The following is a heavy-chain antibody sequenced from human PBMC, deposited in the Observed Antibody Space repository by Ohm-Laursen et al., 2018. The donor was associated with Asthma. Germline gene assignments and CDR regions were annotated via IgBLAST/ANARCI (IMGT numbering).Heavy chain of an antibody. CDR1: GGTFSSYA. J-gene: IGHJ5*02. CDR2: INPSGGST. CDR3: ARDGFHCSSTSCYDLNWFDP. V-gene: IGHV1-46*01. D-gene: IGHD2-2*01. Sequence: ASVKVSCKASGGTFSSYAISWVRQAPGQGLEWMGIINPSGGSTSYAQKFQGRVTMTRDTSTSTVYMELSSLRSEDTAVYYCARDGFHCSSTSCYDLNWFDPWGQGTLVTVSS.